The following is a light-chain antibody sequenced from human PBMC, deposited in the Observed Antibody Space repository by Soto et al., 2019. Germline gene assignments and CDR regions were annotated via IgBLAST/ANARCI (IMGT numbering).Light chain of an antibody. Sequence: AIQLTQSPSSLSASVGDRVTITCRASQGISSALDWYQQKPGKAPKLLIYDASSLESGVPSRFSGSGSGTDFTLTISRLQPEDFATYYCQQFNSYPPSTFGPGTKVDIK. CDR3: QQFNSYPPST. V-gene: IGKV1-13*02. J-gene: IGKJ3*01. CDR1: QGISSA. CDR2: DAS.